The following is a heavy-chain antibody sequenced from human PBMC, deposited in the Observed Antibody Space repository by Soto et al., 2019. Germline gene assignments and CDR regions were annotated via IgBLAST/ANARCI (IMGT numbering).Heavy chain of an antibody. CDR1: GGTFSSYA. V-gene: IGHV1-69*06. Sequence: ASVQVSCKASGGTFSSYAISWVRQAPGHGLEWMVGIIPIVGTANIAQNFQGRVTITADKSTSTAYIELSSLGYQDTAVYYCASDYGSGSYFKQYYCNGMDVWGQGXTVTVYS. J-gene: IGHJ6*02. CDR3: ASDYGSGSYFKQYYCNGMDV. CDR2: IIPIVGTA. D-gene: IGHD3-10*01.